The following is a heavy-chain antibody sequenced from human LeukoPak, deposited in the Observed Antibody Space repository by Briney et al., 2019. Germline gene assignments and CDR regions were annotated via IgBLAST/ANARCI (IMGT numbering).Heavy chain of an antibody. V-gene: IGHV3-74*01. D-gene: IGHD3-22*01. CDR1: GFTFSTYW. CDR2: IKSDGGT. Sequence: GSLRLSCAASGFTFSTYWMHWVRQAPGKGRVWVSRIKSDGGTNYEASVKGRFTISRDNAKKTVSLQMNSLSPEDTGVYYCARAPSEIGGYYPEYFRHWGQGTLVTVSS. CDR3: ARAPSEIGGYYPEYFRH. J-gene: IGHJ1*01.